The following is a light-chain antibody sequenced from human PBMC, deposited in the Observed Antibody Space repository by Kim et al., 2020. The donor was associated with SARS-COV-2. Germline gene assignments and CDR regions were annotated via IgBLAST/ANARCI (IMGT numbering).Light chain of an antibody. CDR3: LQDSNYPRT. J-gene: IGKJ1*01. V-gene: IGKV1-6*01. CDR1: QGIRND. CDR2: IAS. Sequence: AIQMTQSPSSLSASVGDRVTITCRASQGIRNDLSWYQQRPGKAPKLLIYIASSLETGVPSRFSGSGSGTDFTLTISSLQAEDSAIYYCLQDSNYPRTFGQGTKVDIK.